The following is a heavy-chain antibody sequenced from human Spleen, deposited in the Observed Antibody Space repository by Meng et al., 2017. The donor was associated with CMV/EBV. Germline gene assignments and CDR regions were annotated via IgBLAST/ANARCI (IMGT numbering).Heavy chain of an antibody. D-gene: IGHD4-17*01. Sequence: SLKISCAASGFTFDNYAMHWVRQAPGRGLEWVSGISWNSGSIGYADSVKGRFTVSRDNAKNTPYLQMNSLRAEDTAVYYCAREDMTTVTPLWAFDIWGQGKMVTVSS. V-gene: IGHV3-9*01. CDR3: AREDMTTVTPLWAFDI. CDR2: ISWNSGSI. CDR1: GFTFDNYA. J-gene: IGHJ3*02.